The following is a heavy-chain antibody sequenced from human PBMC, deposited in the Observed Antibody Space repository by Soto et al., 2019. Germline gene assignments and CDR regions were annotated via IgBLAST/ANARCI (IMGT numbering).Heavy chain of an antibody. CDR1: GITFNTYW. CDR2: IREDGSQT. CDR3: ASYCSSTTCHSS. J-gene: IGHJ4*02. V-gene: IGHV3-7*05. D-gene: IGHD2-2*01. Sequence: EVQLVESGGGLVQPGGSLRLSCAASGITFNTYWMTWVRQAPGKGLEWVANIREDGSQTYYVDSVKGRFTVSRDNAKDSLFLQMSSLRREDTGVYYCASYCSSTTCHSSWGQGTLVTVSS.